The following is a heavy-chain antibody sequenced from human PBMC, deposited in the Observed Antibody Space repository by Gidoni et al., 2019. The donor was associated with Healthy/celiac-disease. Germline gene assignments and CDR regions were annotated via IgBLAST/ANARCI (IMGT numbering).Heavy chain of an antibody. J-gene: IGHJ4*02. Sequence: QVQLVQSGAEVKKPGASVKVSCQASGYTFTSYYMHWVRQAPGQGLEWMGIINPSGGSTSYAQKFQGRVTMTRDTSTSTVYMELSSLRSEDTAVYYCARGRGYSGYPHTFYFDYWGQGTLVTVSS. CDR2: INPSGGST. CDR1: GYTFTSYY. CDR3: ARGRGYSGYPHTFYFDY. D-gene: IGHD5-12*01. V-gene: IGHV1-46*03.